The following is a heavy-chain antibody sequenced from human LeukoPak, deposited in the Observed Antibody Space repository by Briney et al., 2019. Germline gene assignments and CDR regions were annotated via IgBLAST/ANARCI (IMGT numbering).Heavy chain of an antibody. V-gene: IGHV1-2*02. D-gene: IGHD3-22*01. CDR1: GYTFTGYY. CDR2: INPNSGGT. Sequence: ASVKVSCKASGYTFTGYYMHWVRQAPGQGLEWMGWINPNSGGTNYAQKFQGRVTMTRDTSISTAYMELSRLRSDDTAVYYCARGAVGVYYDSGGPLYWGQGTLVTVSS. J-gene: IGHJ4*02. CDR3: ARGAVGVYYDSGGPLY.